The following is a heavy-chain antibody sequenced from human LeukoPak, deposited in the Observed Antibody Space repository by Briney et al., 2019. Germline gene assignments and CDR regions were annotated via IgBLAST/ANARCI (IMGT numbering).Heavy chain of an antibody. CDR2: ISYDGTNK. CDR3: AKDKDTPATAQPQRGYFES. V-gene: IGHV3-30-3*01. CDR1: GFTFSNYA. Sequence: GRSLRLSCAASGFTFSNYAIHWVRQAPGKGLEWVAVISYDGTNKYYADSVKGRFTISRDNSKNTVDLQMNSLRVEDTAVYFCAKDKDTPATAQPQRGYFESWGQGTLVTVSA. D-gene: IGHD2-21*02. J-gene: IGHJ4*02.